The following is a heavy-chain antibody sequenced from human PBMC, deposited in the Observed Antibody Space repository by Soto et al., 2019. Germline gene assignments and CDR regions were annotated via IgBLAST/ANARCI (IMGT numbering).Heavy chain of an antibody. CDR1: GFTFSSYA. J-gene: IGHJ4*02. D-gene: IGHD5-18*01. CDR2: ISYDGSNK. Sequence: GGSLRLSCAASGFTFSSYAMHWVRQAPGKGLEWVAVISYDGSNKYYADSVKGRFTISRDNSKNTLYLQMNSLRAEDTAVYYCARAFYSYGYGGLNYWGQGTLVTVSS. CDR3: ARAFYSYGYGGLNY. V-gene: IGHV3-30-3*01.